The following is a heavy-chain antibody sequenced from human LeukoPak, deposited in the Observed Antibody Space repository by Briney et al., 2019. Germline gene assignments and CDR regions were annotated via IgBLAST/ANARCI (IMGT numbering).Heavy chain of an antibody. CDR3: AREGRVTIFGVVIYYFDY. V-gene: IGHV4-4*07. J-gene: IGHJ4*02. CDR2: IYTSGST. D-gene: IGHD3-3*01. Sequence: SETLSLTCTVSGGSISSYYWSWIRQAAGKGLEWIGRIYTSGSTNYNPSLESRVTMSVDTSKNQFSLKLSSVTAADTAVYYCAREGRVTIFGVVIYYFDYWGQGTLVTVSS. CDR1: GGSISSYY.